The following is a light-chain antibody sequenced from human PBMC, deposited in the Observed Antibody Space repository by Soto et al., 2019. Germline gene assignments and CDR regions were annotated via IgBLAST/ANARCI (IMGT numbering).Light chain of an antibody. CDR2: DVS. J-gene: IGLJ2*01. V-gene: IGLV2-14*01. CDR1: SSDVGGYKY. CDR3: SSYTSSSTKV. Sequence: QSALTQPASVSGSPGQSITISCTGTSSDVGGYKYVSWYQQHPGKAPKLMIYDVSSRPSGVSNRFSGSKSGNTASLTISGLQAEDEADYYCSSYTSSSTKVFGGGTKLTVL.